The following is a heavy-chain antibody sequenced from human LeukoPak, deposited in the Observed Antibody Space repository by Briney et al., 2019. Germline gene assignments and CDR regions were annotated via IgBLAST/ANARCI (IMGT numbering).Heavy chain of an antibody. CDR2: IYYSGST. CDR1: GGSISSSSYY. J-gene: IGHJ4*02. Sequence: SETLSLTCTVSGGSISSSSYYWGWIRQPPGKGLEWIGSIYYSGSTYCNPSLKSRVTISVDTSKNQFSLKLSSVTAADTAVYYCARGTRIAAAGTPLDYWGQGTLVTVSS. D-gene: IGHD6-13*01. CDR3: ARGTRIAAAGTPLDY. V-gene: IGHV4-39*01.